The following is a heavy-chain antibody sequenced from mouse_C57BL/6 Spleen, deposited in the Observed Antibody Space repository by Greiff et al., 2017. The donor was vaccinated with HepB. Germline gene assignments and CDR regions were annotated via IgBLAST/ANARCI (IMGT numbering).Heavy chain of an antibody. CDR2: INPYNGDT. J-gene: IGHJ2*01. Sequence: VQLQQSGPELVKPGDSVKISCKASGYSFTGYFMNWVIQSHGKSLEWIGRINPYNGDTFYNQKFTGKATLTVDKTYSIAHRRLLSLTSEDSAVYYFARSGATVVADFDYWGQGTTLTVSS. CDR1: GYSFTGYF. D-gene: IGHD1-1*01. V-gene: IGHV1-20*01. CDR3: ARSGATVVADFDY.